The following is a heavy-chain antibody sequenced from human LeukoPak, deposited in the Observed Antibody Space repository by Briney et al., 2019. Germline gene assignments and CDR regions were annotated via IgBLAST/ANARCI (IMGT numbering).Heavy chain of an antibody. D-gene: IGHD6-19*01. CDR2: INPDSGGT. Sequence: ASVMVSFKASGYTFTVNYYHWGWQAPGQGLEWLGWINPDSGGTNYAQKFQGRVTMTRDTSISTAYMDLSTLRSAATALDYCAVYRVQTGAGWSFWFDPWGQGILVTVSS. CDR1: GYTFTVNY. J-gene: IGHJ5*02. CDR3: AVYRVQTGAGWSFWFDP. V-gene: IGHV1-2*02.